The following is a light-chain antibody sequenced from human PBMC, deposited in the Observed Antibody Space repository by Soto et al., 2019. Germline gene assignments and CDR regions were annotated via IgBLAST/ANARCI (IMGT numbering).Light chain of an antibody. Sequence: EIVMTQSPDTVYVSPGERVTLSCRASQSVRSNLAWYQHKPGQAPRLLIYDGSTRALGIPARFSGSESGTEFTLTISSLQSEDFAVYFCQQYDDWPITFGQGTRLDIK. CDR2: DGS. CDR1: QSVRSN. CDR3: QQYDDWPIT. V-gene: IGKV3-15*01. J-gene: IGKJ5*01.